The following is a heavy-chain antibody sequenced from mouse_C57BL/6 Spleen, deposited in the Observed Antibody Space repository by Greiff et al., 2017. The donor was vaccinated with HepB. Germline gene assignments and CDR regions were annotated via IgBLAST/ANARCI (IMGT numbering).Heavy chain of an antibody. D-gene: IGHD1-1*01. CDR1: GYAFSSSW. Sequence: VQLQQSGPELVKPGASVKISCKASGYAFSSSWMNWVKQRPGKGLEWIGRIYPGDGDTNYNGKFKGKATLTADKSSSTAYMQLSSLTSEDSAVYFCARATVYFDYWGQSTTLTVSS. J-gene: IGHJ2*01. V-gene: IGHV1-82*01. CDR3: ARATVYFDY. CDR2: IYPGDGDT.